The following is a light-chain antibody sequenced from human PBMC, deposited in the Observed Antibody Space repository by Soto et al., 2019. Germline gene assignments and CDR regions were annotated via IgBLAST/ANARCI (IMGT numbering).Light chain of an antibody. J-gene: IGKJ1*01. CDR2: EAS. CDR3: QQANSYPWT. CDR1: QDVGRY. Sequence: DIQMTQSPSSVSASVGDTVTITCRTSQDVGRYLVWYQHKPGKAPRLLIYEASSLQSGAPSRFSGSGSGTDFSLTISSLQPDDFASYYCQQANSYPWTFGQGNKVEIK. V-gene: IGKV1-12*01.